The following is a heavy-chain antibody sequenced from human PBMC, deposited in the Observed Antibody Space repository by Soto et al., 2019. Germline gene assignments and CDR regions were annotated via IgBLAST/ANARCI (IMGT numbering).Heavy chain of an antibody. D-gene: IGHD3-22*01. Sequence: SETLSLTCTVSGGSISSYYWSWIRQPPVKGLEWIGYIYYSGSTNYNPSLKSRVTISVDTSKNQFSLKLSSVTAADTAVYYCARARYYDSSGYYLPHFDYWGQGTLVTVSS. CDR2: IYYSGST. V-gene: IGHV4-59*01. CDR1: GGSISSYY. CDR3: ARARYYDSSGYYLPHFDY. J-gene: IGHJ4*02.